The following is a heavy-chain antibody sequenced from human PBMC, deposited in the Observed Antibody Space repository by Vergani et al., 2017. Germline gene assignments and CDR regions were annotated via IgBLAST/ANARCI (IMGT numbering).Heavy chain of an antibody. CDR3: ARGAYCGGDCYSPIDY. V-gene: IGHV1-2*02. D-gene: IGHD2-21*01. CDR2: INPNSGGT. CDR1: GYTFTGYY. J-gene: IGHJ4*02. Sequence: QVQLVQSGAEVKKPGASVKVSCKASGYTFTGYYMHWVRQAPGQGLEWMGWINPNSGGTNYAQKFQGRVTMTRDTSISTAYMELSRLRADDTAVYYCARGAYCGGDCYSPIDYWGQGTLVTVSS.